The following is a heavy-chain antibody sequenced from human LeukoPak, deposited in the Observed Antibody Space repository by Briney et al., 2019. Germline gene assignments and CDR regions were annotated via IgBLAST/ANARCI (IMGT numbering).Heavy chain of an antibody. CDR3: ARDDYGDCFDY. V-gene: IGHV4-59*01. J-gene: IGHJ4*02. D-gene: IGHD4-17*01. CDR1: GGSISGYY. Sequence: SETLSLTCTVSGGSISGYYWSWIRQPPGKGLEWIGYIYYSGSTNYNPSLKSRVTISVDTSKNQFSLKLSSVTAADSAVYYCARDDYGDCFDYWGQGTLVTVSS. CDR2: IYYSGST.